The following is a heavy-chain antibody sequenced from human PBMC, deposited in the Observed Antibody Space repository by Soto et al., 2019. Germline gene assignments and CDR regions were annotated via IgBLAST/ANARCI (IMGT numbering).Heavy chain of an antibody. CDR1: GGSISSYY. Sequence: SETLSLTCTVSGGSISSYYWSWIRQPPGKGLEWIGYIYYSGSTNYNPSLKSRVTISVDTSKNQFSLKLSSVTAADTAVYYCARHPYDILTGSFDPWGQGTLVTVSS. CDR3: ARHPYDILTGSFDP. J-gene: IGHJ5*02. CDR2: IYYSGST. D-gene: IGHD3-9*01. V-gene: IGHV4-59*08.